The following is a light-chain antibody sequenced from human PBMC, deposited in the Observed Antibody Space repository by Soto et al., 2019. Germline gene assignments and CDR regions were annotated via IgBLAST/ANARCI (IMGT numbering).Light chain of an antibody. J-gene: IGKJ1*01. CDR3: QQRSSWPRT. Sequence: EIVLTQSPVTLSLTQGERAALSCRASQGISSYLAWYQQKPGQAPRLLIYDASNRATGIPDRFSGSGSGTDFTLTISSLEPEDFAVYYCQQRSSWPRTFGQGTKVDI. CDR1: QGISSY. CDR2: DAS. V-gene: IGKV3-11*01.